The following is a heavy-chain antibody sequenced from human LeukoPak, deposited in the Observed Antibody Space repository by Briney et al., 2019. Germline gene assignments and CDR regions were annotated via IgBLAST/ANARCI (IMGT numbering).Heavy chain of an antibody. CDR1: GFTFSSYW. Sequence: GGSLRLSCTASGFTFSSYWMHWVRQAPGKGLVWVSRINSDGSSTSYADSVKGRFTISRDNAKNTLYLQMNSLRADDTAVYYCARALAVAGTGGFDPWGQGTLVTVSS. CDR2: INSDGSST. CDR3: ARALAVAGTGGFDP. J-gene: IGHJ5*02. V-gene: IGHV3-74*01. D-gene: IGHD6-19*01.